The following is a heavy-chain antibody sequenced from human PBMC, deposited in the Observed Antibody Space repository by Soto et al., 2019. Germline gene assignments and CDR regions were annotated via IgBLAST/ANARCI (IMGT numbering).Heavy chain of an antibody. V-gene: IGHV3-30*18. J-gene: IGHJ5*02. Sequence: GGSLRLSCEVSGFTFSAYGMHWVRQAPGKGLEWVAHISYDGNNKYYAESVRGRFTISRDNSKNTLYLQMKSPRVEDKAVEYFTKPASGLQCPPLAPGGHGTLVPVSP. D-gene: IGHD6-19*01. CDR3: TKPASGLQCPPLAP. CDR2: ISYDGNNK. CDR1: GFTFSAYG.